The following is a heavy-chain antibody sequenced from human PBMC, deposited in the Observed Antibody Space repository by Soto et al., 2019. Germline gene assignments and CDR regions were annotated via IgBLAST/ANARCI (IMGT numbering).Heavy chain of an antibody. D-gene: IGHD3-22*01. Sequence: SETLSLTCTVSGGSISSYYWSWIRQPPGKGLEWIGYIYYSGSTNYNPSLKSRVTISVDTSKNQFSLKLSSVTAADTAVYYCARVALRLNYYDSSGYHPDAFDIWGQGTMVTVSS. CDR1: GGSISSYY. CDR3: ARVALRLNYYDSSGYHPDAFDI. CDR2: IYYSGST. J-gene: IGHJ3*02. V-gene: IGHV4-59*01.